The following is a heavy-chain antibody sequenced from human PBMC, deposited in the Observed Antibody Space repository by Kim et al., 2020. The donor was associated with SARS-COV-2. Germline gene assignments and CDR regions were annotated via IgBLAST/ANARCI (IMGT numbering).Heavy chain of an antibody. Sequence: ETLSLTCTVSGGSISSRDYYWGWIRQPPGKGLEWIGSIYYSGSTYYNPSLKSRVTISIDTSKNQFSLKLRSVTAADTAVYYCARRGDYWGQGTLVTVSS. CDR3: ARRGDY. J-gene: IGHJ4*02. V-gene: IGHV4-39*01. D-gene: IGHD3-10*01. CDR2: IYYSGST. CDR1: GGSISSRDYY.